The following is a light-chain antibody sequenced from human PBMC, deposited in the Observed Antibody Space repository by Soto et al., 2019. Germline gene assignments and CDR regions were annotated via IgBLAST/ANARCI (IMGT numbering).Light chain of an antibody. J-gene: IGLJ1*01. V-gene: IGLV1-47*01. CDR1: ISNIGSNP. Sequence: QSVLTQPPSASGTPGQRVTISCSGGISNIGSNPVYWHQHLPGTAPKLLVYRNNQRPSGVPERFSDSKSGTSAFLAISGLRSEDEADHYCAAWDDRLSAYVFGTGTKLTV. CDR3: AAWDDRLSAYV. CDR2: RNN.